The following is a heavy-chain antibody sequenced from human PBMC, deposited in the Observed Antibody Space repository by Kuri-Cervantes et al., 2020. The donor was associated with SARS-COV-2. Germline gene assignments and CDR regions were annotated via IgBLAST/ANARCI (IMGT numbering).Heavy chain of an antibody. CDR3: ARVRGSHYCYYYMDV. CDR2: INHSGST. D-gene: IGHD6-13*01. CDR1: YGTLTGYQ. V-gene: IGHV4-34*01. Sequence: ESLKISCALHYGTLTGYQWSWIRQPPGKGLEWIGEINHSGSTNYNPSLKSRVTISVDTSKNQFSLKLSSVTAADTAVYYCARVRGSHYCYYYMDVWGKGTTVTVSS. J-gene: IGHJ6*03.